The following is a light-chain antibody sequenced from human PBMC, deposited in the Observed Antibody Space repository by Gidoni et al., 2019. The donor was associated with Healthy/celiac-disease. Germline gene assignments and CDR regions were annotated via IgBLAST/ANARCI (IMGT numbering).Light chain of an antibody. CDR1: QSVSSN. V-gene: IGKV3-15*01. Sequence: EIVMTHSLATLSVSPGERATLSCRASQSVSSNLAWYQQKPGQAPRLLIYGASTRATGIPARFSGRGSGTEFTLTISSLQSEDFAVYYCQQYNNWPPLTFGGGTKVEIK. J-gene: IGKJ4*01. CDR3: QQYNNWPPLT. CDR2: GAS.